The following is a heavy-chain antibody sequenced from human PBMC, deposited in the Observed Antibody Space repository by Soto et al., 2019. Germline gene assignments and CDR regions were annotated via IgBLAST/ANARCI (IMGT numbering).Heavy chain of an antibody. CDR3: PGTTSHQWYYMEV. CDR1: GGTFSSYA. D-gene: IGHD1-7*01. CDR2: IIPIFGTA. J-gene: IGHJ6*03. Sequence: GASVKVSCKASGGTFSSYAISWVRQAPGQGLEWMGGIIPIFGTANYAQKFQGRVTITADESTSTAYMELSSLRSEDTAVYYCPGTTSHQWYYMEVWGKGTTVTVSS. V-gene: IGHV1-69*13.